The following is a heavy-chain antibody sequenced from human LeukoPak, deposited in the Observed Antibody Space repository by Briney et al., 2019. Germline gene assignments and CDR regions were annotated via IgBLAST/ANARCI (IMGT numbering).Heavy chain of an antibody. CDR1: GGSISSYY. V-gene: IGHV4-34*01. Sequence: PSETLSLTCTVSGGSISSYYWSWIRQPPGKGLEWIGEINHSGSTNYNPSLKSRVTISVDTSKNQFSLKLSSVTAADTAVYYCARGRGIAVAGTLYGMDVWGKGTTVTVSS. CDR3: ARGRGIAVAGTLYGMDV. CDR2: INHSGST. D-gene: IGHD6-19*01. J-gene: IGHJ6*04.